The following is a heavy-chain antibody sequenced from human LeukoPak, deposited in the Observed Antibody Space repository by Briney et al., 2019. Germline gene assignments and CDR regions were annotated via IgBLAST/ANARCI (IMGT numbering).Heavy chain of an antibody. CDR3: TVGPHHYFDS. Sequence: PSETLSLTCTVSGGSINSGGYYWSWIRPRPGKGLEWPGYISYSGSTYYNPSLKSRVTISLDTSKNQFSLRLSSVSAADTAVYFCTVGPHHYFDSWGQGTLVTVSS. V-gene: IGHV4-31*03. D-gene: IGHD4-11*01. CDR2: ISYSGST. J-gene: IGHJ4*02. CDR1: GGSINSGGYY.